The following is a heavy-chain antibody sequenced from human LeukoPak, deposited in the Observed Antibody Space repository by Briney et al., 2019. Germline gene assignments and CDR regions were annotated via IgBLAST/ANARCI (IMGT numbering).Heavy chain of an antibody. Sequence: GSLRLSCAASGFTVSSNYMSWVRQAPGKGLEWVSGIYSGGSTYYADSVKGRFTISRDNSKNTLYLQMNSLRAEDTAVYYCARDGGTYDSSVHYWRGYFDLWGRGTLVTVSS. CDR3: ARDGGTYDSSVHYWRGYFDL. D-gene: IGHD3-22*01. CDR1: GFTVSSNY. V-gene: IGHV3-53*01. CDR2: IYSGGST. J-gene: IGHJ2*01.